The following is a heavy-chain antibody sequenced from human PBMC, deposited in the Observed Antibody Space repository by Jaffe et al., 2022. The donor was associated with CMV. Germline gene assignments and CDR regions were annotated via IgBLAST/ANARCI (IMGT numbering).Heavy chain of an antibody. D-gene: IGHD4-17*01. V-gene: IGHV3-9*01. CDR3: AKELRTPSTVTDHHLKYYYYYYGMDV. CDR1: GFTFDDYA. J-gene: IGHJ6*02. CDR2: ISWNSGSI. Sequence: EVQLVESGGGLVQPGRSLRLSCAASGFTFDDYAMHWVRQAPGKGLEWVSGISWNSGSIGYADSVKGRFTISRDNAKNSLYLQMNSLRAEDTALYYCAKELRTPSTVTDHHLKYYYYYYGMDVWGQGTTVTVSS.